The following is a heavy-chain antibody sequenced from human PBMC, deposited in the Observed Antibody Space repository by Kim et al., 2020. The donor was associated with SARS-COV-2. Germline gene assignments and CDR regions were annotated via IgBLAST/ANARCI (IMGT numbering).Heavy chain of an antibody. CDR1: GGSISSGGYY. J-gene: IGHJ4*02. V-gene: IGHV4-31*03. CDR2: IYYSGST. CDR3: ARATTITFGGVIDHCDY. Sequence: SETLSLTCTVSGGSISSGGYYWSWIRQHPGKGLEWIGYIYYSGSTYYNPSLKSRVTISVDTSKNQFSLKLSSVTAADTAVYYCARATTITFGGVIDHCDYWGQGTLVPVSS. D-gene: IGHD3-16*02.